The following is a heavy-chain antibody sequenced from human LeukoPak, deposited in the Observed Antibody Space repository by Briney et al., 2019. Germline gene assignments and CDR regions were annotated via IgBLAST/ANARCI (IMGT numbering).Heavy chain of an antibody. CDR3: ARDRRNYYGSGSYYMDY. CDR2: IYYSGST. V-gene: IGHV4-39*07. J-gene: IGHJ4*02. CDR1: GGSISSSSYY. D-gene: IGHD3-10*01. Sequence: PSETLSLTCTVSGGSISSSSYYWGWIRQPPGKGLEWIGSIYYSGSTYYNPSLKSRVTISVDTSKNQFSLKLSSVTAADTAVYYCARDRRNYYGSGSYYMDYWGQGTLVTVSS.